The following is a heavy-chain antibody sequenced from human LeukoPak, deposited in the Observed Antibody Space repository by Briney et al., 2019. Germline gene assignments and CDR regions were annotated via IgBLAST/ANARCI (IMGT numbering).Heavy chain of an antibody. CDR3: ARWDSSGDHKYYFDY. CDR2: VSITSSTI. D-gene: IGHD3-22*01. CDR1: GFTFSRYE. J-gene: IGHJ4*02. V-gene: IGHV3-48*01. Sequence: PGGSLRLSCAASGFTFSRYEMNWVRQAPGKGLEWIAYVSITSSTIYYSDAVKRRSTISRDNPKNTLYLQMNSLTAEDTAVYYCARWDSSGDHKYYFDYWGQGTLVTVSS.